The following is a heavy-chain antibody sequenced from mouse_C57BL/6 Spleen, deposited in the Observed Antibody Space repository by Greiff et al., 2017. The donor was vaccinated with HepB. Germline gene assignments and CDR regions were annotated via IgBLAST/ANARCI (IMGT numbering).Heavy chain of an antibody. Sequence: VQLQQPGAELVMPGASVKLSCKASGYTFTSYWMHWVKQRPGQGLEWIGEIDPSDSYTNYNQKFKGKSTLTVDKSSSTAYMQLSSLTSEDSAVYYCARGDYGVDYWGQGTTLTVSS. J-gene: IGHJ2*01. CDR2: IDPSDSYT. D-gene: IGHD2-4*01. V-gene: IGHV1-69*01. CDR1: GYTFTSYW. CDR3: ARGDYGVDY.